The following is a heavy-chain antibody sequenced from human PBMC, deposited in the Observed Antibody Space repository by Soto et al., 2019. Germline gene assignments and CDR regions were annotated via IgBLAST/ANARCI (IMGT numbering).Heavy chain of an antibody. D-gene: IGHD5-12*01. CDR1: GGSISSYY. CDR3: ARGGEYTGFYGMDV. Sequence: LSLTCTVSGGSISSYYWNWIRQPAGKGLEWIGRLSTSGSANYNPSLKSRVTMSVDTSTTQLSLKLNSVTAADTAVYYCARGGEYTGFYGMDVWGQGTTVTVSS. V-gene: IGHV4-4*07. CDR2: LSTSGSA. J-gene: IGHJ6*02.